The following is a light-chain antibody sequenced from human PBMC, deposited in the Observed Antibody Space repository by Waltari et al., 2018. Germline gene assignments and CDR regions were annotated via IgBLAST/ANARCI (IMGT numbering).Light chain of an antibody. V-gene: IGLV4-69*01. CDR1: SGHSSNI. CDR3: QTGGHGTWV. J-gene: IGLJ3*02. Sequence: QLVLTQSPSASASLGASIKLTCTLSSGHSSNIIAWLQQQPERGPRYLMKVNSDGPHRKGDDIPDRFSGSRSGAERYLTISSLQSEDEADSYCQTGGHGTWVFGGGTKVTVL. CDR2: VNSDGPH.